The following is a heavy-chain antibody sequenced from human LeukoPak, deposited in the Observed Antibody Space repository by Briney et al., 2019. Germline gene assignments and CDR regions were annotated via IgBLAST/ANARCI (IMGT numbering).Heavy chain of an antibody. V-gene: IGHV4-34*01. D-gene: IGHD2-8*02. Sequence: SETLSLTCAVYVGSFSGYYWSWIRQPPGKGLEWIGEINHSGSTNYNPSLKSRVTISVDTSKNQFSQKLSPVTAADTAVYFCAREVCTGGHCSDAFDIWGQGTMVTVSS. CDR3: AREVCTGGHCSDAFDI. J-gene: IGHJ3*02. CDR1: VGSFSGYY. CDR2: INHSGST.